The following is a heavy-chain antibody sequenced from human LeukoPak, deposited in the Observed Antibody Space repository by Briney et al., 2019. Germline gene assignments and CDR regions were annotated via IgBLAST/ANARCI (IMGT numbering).Heavy chain of an antibody. D-gene: IGHD2-21*02. V-gene: IGHV3-21*01. CDR2: ISSTSSYI. CDR3: VRDTTYCGGGCYSLTDY. CDR1: GFTFSSYS. J-gene: IGHJ4*02. Sequence: GGSLRLSCAASGFTFSSYSMNWVRQAPGKGLEWVSSISSTSSYIYYADSLKGRFTISRDNAKNSLYLQTDSLRAEDTAVYYCVRDTTYCGGGCYSLTDYWGQGTLVSVSS.